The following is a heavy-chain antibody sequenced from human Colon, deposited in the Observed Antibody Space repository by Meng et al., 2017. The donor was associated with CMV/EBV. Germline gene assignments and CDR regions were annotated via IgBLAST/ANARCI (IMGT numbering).Heavy chain of an antibody. J-gene: IGHJ4*02. D-gene: IGHD2-15*01. CDR1: YTCTSYD. Sequence: YTCTSYDINWVRQATGQGLEWMGWMNPNSGNTGYAQKFQGRVTMTRNTSISTAYMELSSLDFEDTAVYYCARFYPYCSGGKCYPYFDYWGQGSLVTVSS. CDR2: MNPNSGNT. CDR3: ARFYPYCSGGKCYPYFDY. V-gene: IGHV1-8*01.